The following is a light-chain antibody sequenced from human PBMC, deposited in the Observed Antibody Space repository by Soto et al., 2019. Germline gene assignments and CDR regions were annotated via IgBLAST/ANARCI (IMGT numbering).Light chain of an antibody. CDR3: QQSYSIPYT. CDR1: QSITGY. V-gene: IGKV1-39*01. J-gene: IGKJ2*01. Sequence: DIQMTQSPSSLSASVGDRVTITCRASQSITGYLNWYQQKPGKAPKLLIYAASSLQSGVPSRFSGSGSGTDFTLTICSLQPEDFATYYYQQSYSIPYTFGQGTKLEIK. CDR2: AAS.